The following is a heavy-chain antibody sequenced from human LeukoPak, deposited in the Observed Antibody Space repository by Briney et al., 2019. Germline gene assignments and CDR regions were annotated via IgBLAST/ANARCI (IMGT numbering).Heavy chain of an antibody. CDR1: GGSISSGSYY. Sequence: KTSETLSLTCTVSGGSISSGSYYWSWIRQPAGKGLEWIGRIYSSGSTNYNPSLKSRVTISVDTSKNQFSLRLTSVTAADTALYFCTIFVVADSDAFEIWGQGTMVTVSS. CDR2: IYSSGST. J-gene: IGHJ3*02. CDR3: TIFVVADSDAFEI. V-gene: IGHV4-61*02. D-gene: IGHD3-3*02.